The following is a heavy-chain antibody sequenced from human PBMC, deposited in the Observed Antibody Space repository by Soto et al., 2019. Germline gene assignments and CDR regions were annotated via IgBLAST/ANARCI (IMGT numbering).Heavy chain of an antibody. V-gene: IGHV3-23*01. D-gene: IGHD3-22*01. CDR2: ISGSGGST. CDR3: AKDRYDSSGYYPSEYNWFDP. J-gene: IGHJ5*02. CDR1: GFTFSSYA. Sequence: HPGGSLRLSCAASGFTFSSYAMSWVRQAPGKGLEWVSAISGSGGSTYYADSVKGRFTISRDNSKNTLYLQMNSLRAEDTAVYYCAKDRYDSSGYYPSEYNWFDPWGQGTLVTVSS.